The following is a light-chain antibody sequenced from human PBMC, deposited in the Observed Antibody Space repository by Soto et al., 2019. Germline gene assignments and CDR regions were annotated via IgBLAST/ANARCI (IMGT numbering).Light chain of an antibody. CDR3: QQYSSYAS. CDR2: DAS. Sequence: DVQMTQSPSTLSASVGDRVTITCRASQNIRSRLAWFQQKPGKAPKLLIYDASSLESGVPSRFSGSGSETEFTLTISSLETDDVATYYCQQYSSYASFGQGTNVDIK. V-gene: IGKV1-5*01. CDR1: QNIRSR. J-gene: IGKJ1*01.